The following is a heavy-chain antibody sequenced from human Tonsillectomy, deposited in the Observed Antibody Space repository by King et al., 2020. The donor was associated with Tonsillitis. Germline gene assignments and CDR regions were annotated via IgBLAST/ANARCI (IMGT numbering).Heavy chain of an antibody. Sequence: VKLVESGGGLVQPGGSLRLSCAASGFTFSSYAMSWVRQAPGKGLEWVAAISCNGGSTYYANSVKGRLTISRDNSKNTLYLQMNSLRAEDTAVYYCAKYSSGREVVVDAIFDYWGQGTLVTVSS. CDR3: AKYSSGREVVVDAIFDY. D-gene: IGHD2-15*01. J-gene: IGHJ4*02. CDR1: GFTFSSYA. CDR2: ISCNGGST. V-gene: IGHV3-23*04.